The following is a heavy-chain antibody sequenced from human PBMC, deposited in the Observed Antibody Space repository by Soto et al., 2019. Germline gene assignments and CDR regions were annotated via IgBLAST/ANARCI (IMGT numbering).Heavy chain of an antibody. V-gene: IGHV1-2*02. CDR1: GYTFTGYY. D-gene: IGHD2-2*01. CDR3: ARERYQVISDGMDV. Sequence: ASVKVSCKASGYTFTGYYIHWVRAAPGQGLEWMVWINPQTGGTSYPQKFQGRVTLSRDTSINTAYLELTRLRFDDAAVYFCARERYQVISDGMDVWGQGTTVTVSS. J-gene: IGHJ6*02. CDR2: INPQTGGT.